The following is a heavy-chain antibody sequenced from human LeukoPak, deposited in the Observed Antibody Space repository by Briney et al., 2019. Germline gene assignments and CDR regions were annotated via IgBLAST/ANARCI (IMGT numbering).Heavy chain of an antibody. CDR1: GYTFTNYD. CDR2: MNPNSGNT. CDR3: ASDSGYDWA. D-gene: IGHD5-12*01. J-gene: IGHJ5*02. V-gene: IGHV1-8*01. Sequence: ASAKVSCKASGYTFTNYDINWVRQATGQGLEWMGWMNPNSGNTGFAQKFQGRVTMTRDTSASTAYMELSSLRSEDTAVYYCASDSGYDWAWGQGTLVTVSS.